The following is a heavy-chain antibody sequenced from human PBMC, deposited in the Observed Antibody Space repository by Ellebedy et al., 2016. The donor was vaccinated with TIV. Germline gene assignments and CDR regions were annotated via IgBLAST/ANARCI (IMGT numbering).Heavy chain of an antibody. CDR2: IYHSGST. V-gene: IGHV4-30-2*01. J-gene: IGHJ5*02. Sequence: MPSETLSLTCAVSGGSISSGGYSWSWIRQPPGKGLEWIGYIYHSGSTYYNPSLKSRVTISVDRSKNQFSLKLSSVTAADTAVYYCARARGGLPLNPFDPWGQGTLVTVSS. CDR3: ARARGGLPLNPFDP. CDR1: GGSISSGGYS.